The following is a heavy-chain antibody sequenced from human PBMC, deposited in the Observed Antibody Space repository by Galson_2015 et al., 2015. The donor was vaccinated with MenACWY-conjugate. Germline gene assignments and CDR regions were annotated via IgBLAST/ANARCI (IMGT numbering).Heavy chain of an antibody. J-gene: IGHJ5*02. Sequence: SLRLSGAASGFGFSEYAMGWGRQAPGKGLQCVSSISASGGTTHYADSVKGRFTISRDNAKNILYLEMNSLTAEDTALYHCAKGPLMTLGLTWFDPWGQGTLVTVSS. CDR3: AKGPLMTLGLTWFDP. D-gene: IGHD4/OR15-4a*01. CDR1: GFGFSEYA. CDR2: ISASGGTT. V-gene: IGHV3-23*01.